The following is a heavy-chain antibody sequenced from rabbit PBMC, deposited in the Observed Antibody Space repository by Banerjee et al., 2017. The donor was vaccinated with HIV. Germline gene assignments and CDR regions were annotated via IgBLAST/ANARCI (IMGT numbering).Heavy chain of an antibody. Sequence: QEQLVESGGDLVKPEGSLTLTCTASGFSLSSYAMSWVRQAPGKGLEWIGYIYTGSGTTYYASWAKGRFTISKTSSTTVTPQMTSLTAADTATYFCARDNYAGYTYLFNFWGQGTLVTVS. CDR2: IYTGSGTT. D-gene: IGHD8-1*01. CDR3: ARDNYAGYTYLFNF. CDR1: GFSLSSYA. J-gene: IGHJ6*01. V-gene: IGHV1S45*01.